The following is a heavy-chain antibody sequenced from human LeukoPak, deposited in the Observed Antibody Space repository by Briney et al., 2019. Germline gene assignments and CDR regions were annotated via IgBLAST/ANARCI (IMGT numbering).Heavy chain of an antibody. CDR1: GFTVSSNY. D-gene: IGHD1-1*01. CDR3: ASGPFNYNHYYYHMDV. Sequence: PGGSLRLSCAASGFTVSSNYMSWVRQAPGEGLEWVSVLYSGSNTWYADTVKGRFTISRDNSKNTLSLQMNSLRAEDTAVYYCASGPFNYNHYYYHMDVWGKGTTVTVSS. V-gene: IGHV3-53*01. J-gene: IGHJ6*03. CDR2: LYSGSNT.